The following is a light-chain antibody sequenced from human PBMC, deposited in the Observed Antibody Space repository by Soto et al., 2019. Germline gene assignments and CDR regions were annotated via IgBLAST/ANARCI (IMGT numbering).Light chain of an antibody. J-gene: IGLJ1*01. Sequence: QSVLAQPACVSWSPGQSIAISCSGTTSDAVGYNYVPLYQEAPGKVPKLLIHEGSNGPSGVSNRFCGSKSGNTASLTISGLQAEDEADYYCLSKTSTISYVFGTGTKVTVL. CDR1: TSDAVGYNY. CDR3: LSKTSTISYV. V-gene: IGLV2-14*01. CDR2: EGS.